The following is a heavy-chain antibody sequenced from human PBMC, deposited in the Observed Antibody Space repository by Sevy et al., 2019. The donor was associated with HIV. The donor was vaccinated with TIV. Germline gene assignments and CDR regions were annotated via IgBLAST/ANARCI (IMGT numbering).Heavy chain of an antibody. CDR1: GFTFDDYT. Sequence: GGSLRLSCAASGFTFDDYTMHWVRQVPGKGLEWVSLISWDAKKTDYADSVEGRFTVSRDNRKNSLSLQMNSLRSEDTALYFCAKDIPGYSGFDHWGQGTLVTVSS. J-gene: IGHJ4*02. CDR2: ISWDAKKT. D-gene: IGHD3-10*01. CDR3: AKDIPGYSGFDH. V-gene: IGHV3-43*01.